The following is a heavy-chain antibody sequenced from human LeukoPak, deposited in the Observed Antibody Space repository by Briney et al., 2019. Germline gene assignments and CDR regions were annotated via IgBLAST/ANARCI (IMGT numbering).Heavy chain of an antibody. D-gene: IGHD1-26*01. J-gene: IGHJ4*02. CDR1: GYTFTDYY. CDR2: IDTNTGNP. V-gene: IGHV7-4-1*02. Sequence: ASVKVSCKASGYTFTDYYIHWVRQAPGQGLEWLGWIDTNTGNPTFAQGFTGRFVFSLDTSVSTAYLQISSLKAEDTAIYYCARVGKYSGSYPDYWGQGTLVTVSS. CDR3: ARVGKYSGSYPDY.